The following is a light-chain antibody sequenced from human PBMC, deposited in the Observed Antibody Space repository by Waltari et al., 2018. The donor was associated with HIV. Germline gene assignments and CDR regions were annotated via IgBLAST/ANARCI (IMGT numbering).Light chain of an antibody. CDR3: AAWDDSLNALL. CDR1: YSNIGTDV. J-gene: IGLJ2*01. V-gene: IGLV1-44*01. Sequence: QSVLTQPPSASGTPGQRVTISCSGRYSNIGTDVVTWYQQLPGTAPQLLIYSNNHRPSGVPDRFSGSKSGTSASLAISGLQSEDEAAYYCAAWDDSLNALLFGGGTKLTVL. CDR2: SNN.